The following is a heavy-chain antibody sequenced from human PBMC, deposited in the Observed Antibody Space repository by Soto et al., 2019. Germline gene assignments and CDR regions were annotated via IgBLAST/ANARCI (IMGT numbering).Heavy chain of an antibody. Sequence: SETLSLTCAVSGGSISSGGYSWSWIRQPPGKGLEWIGYIYHSGSTYYNPSLKSRVTISVDTSKNQFSLKLSSVTAADTAVYYCARQCHTPGLHDYWGQGTLVTVSS. CDR2: IYHSGST. V-gene: IGHV4-30-2*03. CDR3: ARQCHTPGLHDY. D-gene: IGHD2-15*01. CDR1: GGSISSGGYS. J-gene: IGHJ4*02.